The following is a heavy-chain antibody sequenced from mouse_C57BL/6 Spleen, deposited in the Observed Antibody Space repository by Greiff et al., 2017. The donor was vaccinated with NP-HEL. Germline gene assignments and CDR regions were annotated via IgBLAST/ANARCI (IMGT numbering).Heavy chain of an antibody. CDR3: ARGLYYSGAY. D-gene: IGHD1-1*01. V-gene: IGHV1-69*01. CDR2: IDPSDSYT. CDR1: GYTFTSYW. Sequence: QVQLKQPGAELVMPGASVKLSCKASGYTFTSYWMHWVKQRPGQGLEWIGEIDPSDSYTNYNQKFKGKSTLTVDKSSSTAYMQLSSLTSEDSAVYYCARGLYYSGAYWGQGTLVTVSA. J-gene: IGHJ3*01.